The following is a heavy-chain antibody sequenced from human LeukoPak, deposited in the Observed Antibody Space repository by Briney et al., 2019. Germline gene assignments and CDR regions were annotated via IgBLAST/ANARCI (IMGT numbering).Heavy chain of an antibody. D-gene: IGHD5-18*01. J-gene: IGHJ4*01. Sequence: PGGSLRLSCAASGFTFSSYAMHWVRQAPGKGLEYVSAISSNGCSTYYANSVKGRFTISRDNSKNTLYLQMGSLRAEDMAVYYCASSRGIQLGFDYWGPGNLVTVSS. CDR2: ISSNGCST. V-gene: IGHV3-64*01. CDR1: GFTFSSYA. CDR3: ASSRGIQLGFDY.